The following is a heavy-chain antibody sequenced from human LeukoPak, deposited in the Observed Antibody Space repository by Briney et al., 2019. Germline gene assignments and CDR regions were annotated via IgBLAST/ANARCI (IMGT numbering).Heavy chain of an antibody. CDR1: GFTFSSYG. Sequence: GGTLRLSCAASGFTFSSYGMSWVRQAPGKGLEWVSSINRLNTSTYYADFVKGRFTVSRDNSKNTLFLQMNSLRAEDTALYYCAKDWQRPDHCGGDCLDYWGQGTLVTVSS. CDR3: AKDWQRPDHCGGDCLDY. V-gene: IGHV3-23*01. J-gene: IGHJ4*02. CDR2: INRLNTST. D-gene: IGHD2-21*02.